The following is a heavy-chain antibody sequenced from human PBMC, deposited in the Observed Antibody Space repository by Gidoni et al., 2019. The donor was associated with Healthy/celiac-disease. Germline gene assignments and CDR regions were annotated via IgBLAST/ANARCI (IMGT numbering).Heavy chain of an antibody. D-gene: IGHD3-22*01. J-gene: IGHJ2*01. CDR3: ATSITMIVVVKRGDWYFDL. CDR2: IIPIFGTA. Sequence: QVQLVQSGAEVKKPGSSVQVSCKASGGTFSSYAISWVRQAPGQGLEWMGGIIPIFGTANYAQKFQGRVTITADESTSTAYMELSSLRSEDTAVYYCATSITMIVVVKRGDWYFDLWGRGTLVTVSS. V-gene: IGHV1-69*01. CDR1: GGTFSSYA.